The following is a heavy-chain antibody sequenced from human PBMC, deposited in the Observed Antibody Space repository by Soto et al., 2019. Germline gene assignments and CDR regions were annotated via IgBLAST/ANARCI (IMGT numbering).Heavy chain of an antibody. CDR2: ISYDGSNK. CDR1: GFAFSSYG. Sequence: GGSLRLSCAASGFAFSSYGTHWVRQAPGKGLEWVAVISYDGSNKYYADSVKGRFTISRDNSKNTLYLQMNSLRAEDTAVYYCAKEGAYYYDSKRNFAFDYWGQGTLVTVSS. V-gene: IGHV3-30*18. CDR3: AKEGAYYYDSKRNFAFDY. J-gene: IGHJ4*02. D-gene: IGHD3-22*01.